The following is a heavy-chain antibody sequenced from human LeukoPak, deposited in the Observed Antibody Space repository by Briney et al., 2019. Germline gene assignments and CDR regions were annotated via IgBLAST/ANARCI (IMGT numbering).Heavy chain of an antibody. Sequence: GGSLRLSCAASGLTFSSYAMSWVRQAPGKGLEWVSAISGSGGSTYYADSVKGRFTISRDNSKNTLYLQMNSLRAEDTAVYYCAKHGAAAGFYNWFDPWGQGTLVTVSS. CDR1: GLTFSSYA. J-gene: IGHJ5*02. CDR3: AKHGAAAGFYNWFDP. V-gene: IGHV3-23*01. D-gene: IGHD6-13*01. CDR2: ISGSGGST.